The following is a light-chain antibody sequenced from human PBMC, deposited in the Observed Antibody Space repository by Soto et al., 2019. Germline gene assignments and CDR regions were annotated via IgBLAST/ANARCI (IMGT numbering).Light chain of an antibody. CDR1: SSDVGGYNY. CDR2: DVS. J-gene: IGLJ3*02. CDR3: CSYAGSYTWG. Sequence: QSALTQPRSVSGSPGQSVTISCTGTSSDVGGYNYVSWYQQHPGKAPKLMIYDVSKRPSGVPDRFSGSKSGNTASLTISGLQSEDEADYYCCSYAGSYTWGFGGGTQVTV. V-gene: IGLV2-11*01.